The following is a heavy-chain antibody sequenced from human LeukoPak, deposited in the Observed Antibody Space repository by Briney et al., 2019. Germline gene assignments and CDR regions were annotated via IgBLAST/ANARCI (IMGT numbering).Heavy chain of an antibody. Sequence: PSETLSLTCTVSGGSISSGSYYWSWIRQPAGKGLEWIGRIYTSGSTNYNPSLKSRVTISVDTPKNQFSLKLSSVTAADTAVYYCARDNWNCDRNWLDPWGQGTLVTVSS. J-gene: IGHJ5*02. CDR2: IYTSGST. CDR3: ARDNWNCDRNWLDP. D-gene: IGHD1-7*01. CDR1: GGSISSGSYY. V-gene: IGHV4-61*02.